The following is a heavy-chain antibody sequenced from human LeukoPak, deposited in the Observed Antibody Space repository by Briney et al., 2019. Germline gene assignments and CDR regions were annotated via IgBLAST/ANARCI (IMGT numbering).Heavy chain of an antibody. CDR2: IDPNSGGT. CDR3: ARVQEGGAGHYYYYYYMDV. V-gene: IGHV1-2*02. D-gene: IGHD1-14*01. Sequence: GASVKVSCKTSGYTFTGYYIHWLRRAPGQGLEWMGWIDPNSGGTNYAQKFQGRVTMTRDTSISTAYMELSRLTSADTAVYYCARVQEGGAGHYYYYYYMDVWGKGTTVTVSS. CDR1: GYTFTGYY. J-gene: IGHJ6*03.